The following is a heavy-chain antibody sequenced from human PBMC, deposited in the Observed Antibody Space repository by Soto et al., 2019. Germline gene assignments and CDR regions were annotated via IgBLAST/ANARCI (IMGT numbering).Heavy chain of an antibody. CDR2: ISGSGGST. D-gene: IGHD3-22*01. J-gene: IGHJ3*02. CDR1: GFTFSSYA. Sequence: LRLSCAASGFTFSSYAMSWVRQAPGKGLEWVSAISGSGGSTYYADSVKGRFTISRDNSKNTLYLQMNSLRAEDTAVYYCAKDAYYYDSSGYYGDDFDIWGQGTMVTVSS. CDR3: AKDAYYYDSSGYYGDDFDI. V-gene: IGHV3-23*01.